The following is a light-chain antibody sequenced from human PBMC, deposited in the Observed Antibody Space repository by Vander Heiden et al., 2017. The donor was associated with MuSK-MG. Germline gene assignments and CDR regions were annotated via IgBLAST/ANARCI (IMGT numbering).Light chain of an antibody. CDR2: EVT. J-gene: IGLJ1*01. V-gene: IGLV2-18*02. CDR1: SSDLGSYKR. Sequence: QSALTQPPSVFGSPGHSVTFSCTGTSSDLGSYKRVAWYQQPPGTAPNLMIYEVTNRPSGVPDRFSGSKSGNTASLTISGLQAEDEADYYCSSYTSSNTYVFGTGTKVTVL. CDR3: SSYTSSNTYV.